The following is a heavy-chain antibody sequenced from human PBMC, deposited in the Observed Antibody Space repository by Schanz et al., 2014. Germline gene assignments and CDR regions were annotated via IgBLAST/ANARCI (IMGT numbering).Heavy chain of an antibody. D-gene: IGHD2-8*01. J-gene: IGHJ4*02. Sequence: QVQLVESGGGVVQPGRSLRLSCAASGFTFSSYGMHWVRQAPGKGLEWVAVIYGGGITYYADSVKGRFTISRDSSRNTLYLQMNSLRAEDTAVYYCASLYDREYFDYWGQGTLXTVSS. CDR3: ASLYDREYFDY. CDR1: GFTFSSYG. V-gene: IGHV3-NL1*01. CDR2: IYGGGIT.